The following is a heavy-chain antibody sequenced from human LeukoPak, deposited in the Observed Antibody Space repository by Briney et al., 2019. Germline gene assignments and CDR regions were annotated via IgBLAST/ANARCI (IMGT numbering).Heavy chain of an antibody. D-gene: IGHD3-10*01. Sequence: SETLSLTCAVYGGSFSGYYWSWIRQPPEKGLEWIGEINHSGSTNYNPSLKSRVTISVDTSKNQFSLKLSSVTAADTAVYYCARVPYYSGSGSDYWGQGTLVTVSS. CDR3: ARVPYYSGSGSDY. CDR2: INHSGST. V-gene: IGHV4-34*01. J-gene: IGHJ4*02. CDR1: GGSFSGYY.